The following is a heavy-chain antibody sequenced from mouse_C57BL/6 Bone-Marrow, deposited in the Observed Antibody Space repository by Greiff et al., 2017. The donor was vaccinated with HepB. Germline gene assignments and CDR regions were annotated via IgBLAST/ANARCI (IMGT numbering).Heavy chain of an antibody. CDR1: GYSFTGYY. D-gene: IGHD2-4*01. CDR3: ARYSYDYDGGPPWFAY. V-gene: IGHV1-42*01. CDR2: INPSTGGT. J-gene: IGHJ3*01. Sequence: EVQLQESGPELVKPGASVKISCKASGYSFTGYYMNWVKQSPEKSLEWIGEINPSTGGTTYNQKFKAKATLTVDKSSSTAYMQLKSPTSEDSAVYYCARYSYDYDGGPPWFAYWGQGTLVTVSA.